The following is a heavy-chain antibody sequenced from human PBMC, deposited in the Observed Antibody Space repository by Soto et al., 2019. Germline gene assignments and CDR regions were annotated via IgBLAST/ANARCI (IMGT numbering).Heavy chain of an antibody. J-gene: IGHJ4*02. CDR2: INAGNGNT. V-gene: IGHV1-3*01. D-gene: IGHD2-21*01. Sequence: ASVKVSCKASGYTFTSYAMHWARQAPGQRLEWMGWINAGNGNTKYSQKFQDRVTITRDTSASTAYMELSSLRSEEPAVYYCGRSFVVVIAQDYGARGTLVTVSS. CDR3: GRSFVVVIAQDY. CDR1: GYTFTSYA.